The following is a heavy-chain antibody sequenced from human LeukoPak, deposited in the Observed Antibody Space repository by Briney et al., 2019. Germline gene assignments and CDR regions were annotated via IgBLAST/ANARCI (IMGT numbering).Heavy chain of an antibody. D-gene: IGHD3-10*01. CDR3: ARELLWFGESY. J-gene: IGHJ4*02. CDR1: GFTFGKYW. V-gene: IGHV3-7*03. CDR2: IKLDGSEE. Sequence: PGGSLRLSCVASGFTFGKYWMSWVRQAPGKGLEWVANIKLDGSEENYVDSVKGRFTITRDNTKNSLYLQMNSLRAEDTAVYYCARELLWFGESYWGQGTLVTVSS.